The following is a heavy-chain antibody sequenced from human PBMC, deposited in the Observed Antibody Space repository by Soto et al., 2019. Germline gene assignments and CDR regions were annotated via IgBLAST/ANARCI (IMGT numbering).Heavy chain of an antibody. Sequence: QITLKESGPTLVKPTQTLTLTCTFSGFSLTTSGVGVTWIRQPPGKALEWLGLIYWNGIERYSPSLKSRLSLTEDTSKDQVVLTMTDVGPVDTATYYCAHTRVPDTLDYWGPGTRVTVSS. CDR2: IYWNGIE. CDR1: GFSLTTSGVG. V-gene: IGHV2-5*01. J-gene: IGHJ4*02. CDR3: AHTRVPDTLDY. D-gene: IGHD2-2*01.